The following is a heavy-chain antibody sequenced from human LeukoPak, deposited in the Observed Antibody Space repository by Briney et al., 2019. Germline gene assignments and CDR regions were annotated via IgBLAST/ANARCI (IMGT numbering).Heavy chain of an antibody. V-gene: IGHV5-51*01. D-gene: IGHD6-13*01. Sequence: GESLKISLKGSGYSFSNYWIGWVRQMPGKGLGWRGIIYPSDSDVRYSPSFQGQVTISADKSIITAYLQWSSLQASDTAMYYCARQGYNSTWDRYLAYWGQGTQVTVSS. CDR2: IYPSDSDV. J-gene: IGHJ4*02. CDR1: GYSFSNYW. CDR3: ARQGYNSTWDRYLAY.